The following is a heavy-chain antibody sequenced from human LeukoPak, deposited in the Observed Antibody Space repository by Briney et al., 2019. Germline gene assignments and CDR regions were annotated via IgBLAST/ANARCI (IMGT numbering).Heavy chain of an antibody. CDR3: AREAYSSPGLLPPYYYYYMDV. Sequence: GASVKVSCKASEYTFTGYYMHWVRQAPGQGLEWMGRINPNSGGTNYAQKFQGRVTMTRDTSISTAYMELSRLRSDDTAVYYCAREAYSSPGLLPPYYYYYMDVWGKGTTVTVSS. CDR1: EYTFTGYY. J-gene: IGHJ6*03. D-gene: IGHD6-13*01. V-gene: IGHV1-2*06. CDR2: INPNSGGT.